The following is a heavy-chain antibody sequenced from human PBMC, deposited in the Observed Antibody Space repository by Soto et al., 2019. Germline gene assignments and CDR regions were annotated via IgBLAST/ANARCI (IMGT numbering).Heavy chain of an antibody. V-gene: IGHV1-69*13. CDR1: GGTFSSYA. D-gene: IGHD2-21*01. Sequence: SVKVSCKASGGTFSSYAISWVRQAPGQGLEWMGGIIPIFGTANYAQRFQGRVTITADESTSTAYMELSSLRSEDTAVYYCASPRELSYSYFYFFTLDVWGQGTTVTVSS. CDR3: ASPRELSYSYFYFFTLDV. J-gene: IGHJ6*02. CDR2: IIPIFGTA.